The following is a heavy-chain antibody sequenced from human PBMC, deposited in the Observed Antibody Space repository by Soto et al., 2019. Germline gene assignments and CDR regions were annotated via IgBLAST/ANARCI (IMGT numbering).Heavy chain of an antibody. CDR1: GFTFSNAW. J-gene: IGHJ4*02. CDR3: TTNRGEWYYFDY. Sequence: GGSLRLSCAASGFTFSNAWMSWVRQAPGKGLEWVGRIKRKNDGGTSDYAAPVKGRFTISRDDSKNTLYLQVNSLKTEDTAVYYCTTNRGEWYYFDYWGQGTLVTVSS. CDR2: IKRKNDGGTS. D-gene: IGHD3-16*01. V-gene: IGHV3-15*01.